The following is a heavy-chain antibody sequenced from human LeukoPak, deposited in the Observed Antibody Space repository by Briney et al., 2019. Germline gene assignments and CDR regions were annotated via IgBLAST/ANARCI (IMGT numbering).Heavy chain of an antibody. D-gene: IGHD6-19*01. V-gene: IGHV4-59*01. J-gene: IGHJ4*02. Sequence: SETLSLTCSVSGGSISTYYWTWIRQPPGKGLEWVAYIYPGTAYYNPATAYYNPSLNSRATISTDKSKNQFSLNLTSVAAADTAIYYCARGIDGSAWYDYWGQGTLVTVSS. CDR1: GGSISTYY. CDR2: IYPGTAYYNPATA. CDR3: ARGIDGSAWYDY.